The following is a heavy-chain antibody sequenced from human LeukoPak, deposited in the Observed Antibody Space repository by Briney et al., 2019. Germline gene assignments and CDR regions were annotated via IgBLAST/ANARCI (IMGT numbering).Heavy chain of an antibody. D-gene: IGHD5-18*01. CDR3: ASSTRGVHEYSYGGYFDY. CDR2: IIPIFATA. V-gene: IGHV1-69*05. CDR1: GGTFSSYG. J-gene: IGHJ4*02. Sequence: SVKVSCKASGGTFSSYGISWVRQAPGQGLEWMGGIIPIFATANYAQKFQGRVTITTDESTSTAYMELSSLRSEDTAVYYCASSTRGVHEYSYGGYFDYWGQGTLVTVSS.